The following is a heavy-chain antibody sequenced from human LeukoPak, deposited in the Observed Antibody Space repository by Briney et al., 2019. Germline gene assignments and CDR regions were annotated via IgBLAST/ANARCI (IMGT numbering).Heavy chain of an antibody. CDR2: IYYSGST. Sequence: SQTLSLTCTVSGGSISSGDYYWSWIRQPPGKGLEWIGYIYYSGSTYYNPSLKSRVTISVDTSKNQFFLNLSSVTAADTAVYYCARQNYSGSDPGDFWGQGALVTVSS. J-gene: IGHJ4*02. CDR1: GGSISSGDYY. CDR3: ARQNYSGSDPGDF. V-gene: IGHV4-30-4*01. D-gene: IGHD3-10*01.